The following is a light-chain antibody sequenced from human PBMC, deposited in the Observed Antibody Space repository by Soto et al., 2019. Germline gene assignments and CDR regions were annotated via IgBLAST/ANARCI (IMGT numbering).Light chain of an antibody. CDR1: SSNIGNYY. Sequence: VLTQPSSGSAAPGQKVTRCCSGGSSNIGNYYVSWHQQLPGTAPKLLIYENDKRPSGIPDRFSGSKSGTSATLGITGLQTGDEANSYCRPWDSSLSIFDFGTGTKVTVL. V-gene: IGLV1-51*02. J-gene: IGLJ1*01. CDR2: END. CDR3: RPWDSSLSIFD.